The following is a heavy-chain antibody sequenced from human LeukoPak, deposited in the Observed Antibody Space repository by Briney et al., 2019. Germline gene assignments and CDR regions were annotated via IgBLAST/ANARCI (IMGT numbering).Heavy chain of an antibody. D-gene: IGHD3-22*01. Sequence: GSLRLSCAASGFTFSSYAMSWVRQAPGKGLEWVSAISGSGGSTYYADSVKGRFTISRDNSKNTLYLQMNSLRAEDTGVNYCAKDWPVYYYDSRALGSFDYWGQGTLVTVSS. V-gene: IGHV3-23*01. CDR1: GFTFSSYA. CDR2: ISGSGGST. J-gene: IGHJ4*02. CDR3: AKDWPVYYYDSRALGSFDY.